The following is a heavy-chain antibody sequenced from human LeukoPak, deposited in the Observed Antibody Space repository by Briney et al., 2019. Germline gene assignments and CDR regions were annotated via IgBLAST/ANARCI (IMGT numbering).Heavy chain of an antibody. D-gene: IGHD2-8*02. V-gene: IGHV3-7*01. CDR2: IKQDGSEE. Sequence: GGSLRLSCVASGFTFSSYWMSWVRQAPGKGLEWVANIKQDGSEEYYMDSVKGRFTISRDNAKNSLYLQMNSLRAEDTALYSCARDAYWRGPIDYWGQGTLVSVSS. J-gene: IGHJ4*02. CDR3: ARDAYWRGPIDY. CDR1: GFTFSSYW.